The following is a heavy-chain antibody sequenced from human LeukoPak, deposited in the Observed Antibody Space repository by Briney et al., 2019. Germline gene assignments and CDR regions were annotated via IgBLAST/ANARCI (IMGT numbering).Heavy chain of an antibody. V-gene: IGHV4-39*02. J-gene: IGHJ3*02. CDR2: IYYSGST. D-gene: IGHD3-3*01. Sequence: SETLSLTCTVSGGSISSSSYYWGWIRQPPGKGLEWIGSIYYSGSTYYNPSLKSRVTISVDTSKNQFSLKLSSVTAADTAVYYCARDKGVLTIFGVVNDAFDIWGQGTMVTVSS. CDR1: GGSISSSSYY. CDR3: ARDKGVLTIFGVVNDAFDI.